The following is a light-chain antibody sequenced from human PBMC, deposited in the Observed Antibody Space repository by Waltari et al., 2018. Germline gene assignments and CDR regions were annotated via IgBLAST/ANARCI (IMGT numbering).Light chain of an antibody. V-gene: IGLV7-46*01. Sequence: QAVVTQEPSLTVSPGGTVTLTCASSTGTVTGGHSAYWFAHKTRQAPTTLIFDTDKRFSWTPARFSASLVGGKAALTLSGALPEDEAEYFCLFSYSGAWVFGGGTKVTVL. CDR3: LFSYSGAWV. J-gene: IGLJ2*01. CDR1: TGTVTGGHS. CDR2: DTD.